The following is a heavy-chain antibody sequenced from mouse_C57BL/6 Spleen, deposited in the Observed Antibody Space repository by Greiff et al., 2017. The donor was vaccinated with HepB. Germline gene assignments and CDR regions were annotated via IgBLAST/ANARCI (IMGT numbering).Heavy chain of an antibody. CDR1: GFTFSSYG. CDR3: ARGKLGDRFAY. V-gene: IGHV5-6*01. J-gene: IGHJ3*01. CDR2: ISSGGSYT. Sequence: EVQRVESGGDLVKPGGSLKLSCAASGFTFSSYGMSWVRQTPDKRLEWVATISSGGSYTYYPDSVKGRFTISRDNAKNTLYLQMSSLKSEDTAMYYCARGKLGDRFAYWGQGTLVTVSA. D-gene: IGHD4-1*01.